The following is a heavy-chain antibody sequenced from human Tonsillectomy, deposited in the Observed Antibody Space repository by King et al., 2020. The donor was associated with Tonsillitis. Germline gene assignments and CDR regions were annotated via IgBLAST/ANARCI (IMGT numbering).Heavy chain of an antibody. Sequence: VQLVESGGGVVQPGRSLRLSCAASGFTFSSYGMHWVRQAPGKGLEWVAVIWYDGSNKYYADSVKGRFTISRDNSKNTLYLQMNSLRAEDTAVYYCASDGRYYDFWSGPNDYYYYYGMDVWGQGTTVTVSS. CDR3: ASDGRYYDFWSGPNDYYYYYGMDV. CDR1: GFTFSSYG. CDR2: IWYDGSNK. D-gene: IGHD3-3*01. V-gene: IGHV3-33*01. J-gene: IGHJ6*02.